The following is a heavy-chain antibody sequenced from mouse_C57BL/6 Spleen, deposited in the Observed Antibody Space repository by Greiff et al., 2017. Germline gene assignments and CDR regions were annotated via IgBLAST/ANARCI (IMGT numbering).Heavy chain of an antibody. Sequence: EVQVVESGEGLVKPGGSLKLSCAASGFTFSSYAMSWVRQTPEKRLEWVAYISSGGDYIYYADTVKGRFTISRDNARNTLYLQMSSLKSEDTAMYYCTRDRGGTAFDYWGQGTTLTVSS. V-gene: IGHV5-9-1*02. D-gene: IGHD4-1*01. CDR1: GFTFSSYA. CDR2: ISSGGDYI. J-gene: IGHJ2*01. CDR3: TRDRGGTAFDY.